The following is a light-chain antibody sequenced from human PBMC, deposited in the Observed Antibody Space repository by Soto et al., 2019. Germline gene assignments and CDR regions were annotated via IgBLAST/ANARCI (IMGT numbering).Light chain of an antibody. CDR1: QSIGSN. J-gene: IGKJ4*01. CDR3: QQYNSYPLT. Sequence: EIVMTQSPATLSVSPGERATLSCRASQSIGSNLAWYQQKPGQSPRLLIYGASTRATGLPARFSGSGSGTEFTLTISSLQPEDSATYYCQQYNSYPLTFGGGTKVDIK. CDR2: GAS. V-gene: IGKV3-15*01.